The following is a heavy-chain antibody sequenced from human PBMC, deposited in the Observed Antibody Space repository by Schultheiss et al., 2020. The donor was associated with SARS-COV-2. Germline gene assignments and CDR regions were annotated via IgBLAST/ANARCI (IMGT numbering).Heavy chain of an antibody. CDR1: GFTFSSYS. CDR2: ISSSSSYI. V-gene: IGHV3-21*01. J-gene: IGHJ5*02. D-gene: IGHD5-18*01. Sequence: GESLKISCAASGFTFSSYSMNWVRQAPGKGLEWVSSISSSSSYIYYADSVKGRFTISRDNAKNSLYLQMNSLRAEDTAVYYCARAIQLWENWFDPWGQGTLVTVSS. CDR3: ARAIQLWENWFDP.